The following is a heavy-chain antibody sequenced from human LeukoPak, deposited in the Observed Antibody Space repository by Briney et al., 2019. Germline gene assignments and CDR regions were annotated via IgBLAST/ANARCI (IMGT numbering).Heavy chain of an antibody. V-gene: IGHV4-34*01. CDR3: ARGLIRGVPYGY. J-gene: IGHJ4*02. D-gene: IGHD3-10*01. CDR1: GGSFSGYY. Sequence: SETLSLTCAVYGGSFSGYYWSWIRQPPGKGLEWIGEINHSGSTNYNPSLKSRVTISVDTSKNQFSLKLSSVTAADTAVYYCARGLIRGVPYGYWGQGTLVTVSS. CDR2: INHSGST.